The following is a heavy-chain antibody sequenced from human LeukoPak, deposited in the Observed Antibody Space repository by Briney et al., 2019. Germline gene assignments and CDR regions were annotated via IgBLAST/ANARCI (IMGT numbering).Heavy chain of an antibody. CDR2: INHSGST. Sequence: SETLSLTCAVYGGSFSGYYWSWIRQPPGKGLEWIGEINHSGSTNYNPSLKSRVTISVDTSKNQFSLKLSSVTAADTAVYYCARGAVYGVYDYWGQGTLATVSS. CDR3: ARGAVYGVYDY. J-gene: IGHJ4*02. CDR1: GGSFSGYY. D-gene: IGHD4-17*01. V-gene: IGHV4-34*01.